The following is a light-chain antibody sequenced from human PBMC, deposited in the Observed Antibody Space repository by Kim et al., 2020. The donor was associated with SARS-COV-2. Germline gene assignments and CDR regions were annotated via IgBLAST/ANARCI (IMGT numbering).Light chain of an antibody. V-gene: IGLV1-44*01. CDR2: ANK. CDR1: SSNIGSNT. J-gene: IGLJ3*02. CDR3: AVWDDSLNGWV. Sequence: QSVVTQPPSASGTPGQRVTISCSGSSSNIGSNTVNWYQQLPGTAPKLLIYANKQRPSGVPDRFSASKSGTSASLAISGLQSDDEADYYCAVWDDSLNGWVFGGGTQLTV.